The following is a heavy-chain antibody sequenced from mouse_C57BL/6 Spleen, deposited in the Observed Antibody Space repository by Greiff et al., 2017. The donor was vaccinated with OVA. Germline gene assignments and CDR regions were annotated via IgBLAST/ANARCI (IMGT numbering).Heavy chain of an antibody. D-gene: IGHD1-1*01. CDR1: GYTFTSYW. CDR3: AREGVLPAWFAY. CDR2: IYPSDSET. V-gene: IGHV1-61*01. Sequence: QVQLQQPGAELVRPGSSVKLSCKASGYTFTSYWMDWVKQRPGQGLEWIGNIYPSDSETHYNQKLKEKATLTVDKSSSTAYMQLSSLTSEDSAVYYCAREGVLPAWFAYWGQGTLVTVSA. J-gene: IGHJ3*01.